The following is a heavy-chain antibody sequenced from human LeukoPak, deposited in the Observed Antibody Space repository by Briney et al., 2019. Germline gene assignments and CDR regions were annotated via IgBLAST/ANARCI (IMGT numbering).Heavy chain of an antibody. V-gene: IGHV4-30-4*01. D-gene: IGHD4-17*01. CDR2: IYYSGST. CDR1: GGSISSGDYY. CDR3: ARVGYGDSGPDY. Sequence: PSETLSLTCTVSGGSISSGDYYWSWIRQPPGKGLEWIGYIYYSGSTYYNPSLKSRVTISVDTSKNQFSLKLSSVTAADTAVYYCARVGYGDSGPDYWGQGTLVTVSS. J-gene: IGHJ4*02.